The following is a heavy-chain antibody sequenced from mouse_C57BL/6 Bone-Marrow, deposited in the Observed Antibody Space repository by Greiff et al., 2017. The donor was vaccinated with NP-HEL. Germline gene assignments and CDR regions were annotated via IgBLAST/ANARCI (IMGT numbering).Heavy chain of an antibody. Sequence: EVQLQQSGAELVRPGASVKLSCTASGFNIKDDYMHWVKQRPEQGLEWIGWIDPENGDTEYASKFQGKATITADTSSNTAYLPLSSLTSEDTAVYYCTTFDGYSSDYWGQGTTLTVSS. J-gene: IGHJ2*01. CDR1: GFNIKDDY. CDR3: TTFDGYSSDY. D-gene: IGHD2-3*01. V-gene: IGHV14-4*01. CDR2: IDPENGDT.